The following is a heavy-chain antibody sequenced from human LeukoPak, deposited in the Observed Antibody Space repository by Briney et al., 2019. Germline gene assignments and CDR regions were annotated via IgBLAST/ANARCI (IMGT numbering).Heavy chain of an antibody. J-gene: IGHJ4*02. CDR3: ARGRGWPTPFDY. Sequence: SVKVSCKASGGTFSSYAISWVRQAPGQGLEWMGGIIPIFGTANYAQKFQGRVTITRDTSASTAYMELGSLRSEDTALYYCARGRGWPTPFDYWGQGTLVTVSS. V-gene: IGHV1-69*05. D-gene: IGHD6-19*01. CDR1: GGTFSSYA. CDR2: IIPIFGTA.